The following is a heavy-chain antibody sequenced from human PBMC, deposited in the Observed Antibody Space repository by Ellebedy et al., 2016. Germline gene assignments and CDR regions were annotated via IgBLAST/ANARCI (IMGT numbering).Heavy chain of an antibody. Sequence: GESLKISXAASGFTFSSYAMHWVRQAPGKGLEWVAVISYDGSNKYYADSVKGRFTISRDNSKNTLYLQMNSLRAEDTAVYYCARGLKILTYYYGSGSYYYYYGMDVWGQGTTVTVSS. CDR3: ARGLKILTYYYGSGSYYYYYGMDV. CDR2: ISYDGSNK. J-gene: IGHJ6*02. V-gene: IGHV3-30*04. D-gene: IGHD3-10*01. CDR1: GFTFSSYA.